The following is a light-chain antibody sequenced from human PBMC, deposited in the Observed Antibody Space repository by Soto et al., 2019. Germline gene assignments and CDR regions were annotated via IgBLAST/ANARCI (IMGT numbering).Light chain of an antibody. CDR1: QSVRSRY. Sequence: EIVLTQSPGTLSLSPGERATLSCRASQSVRSRYLAWYQQKPGRAPRLLIYGASNSATGLPDRFSGSGSGTDFTLIVSRLEPADFAVYFCQQYDTSPGTFGQGTKVEIK. CDR2: GAS. J-gene: IGKJ1*01. V-gene: IGKV3-20*01. CDR3: QQYDTSPGT.